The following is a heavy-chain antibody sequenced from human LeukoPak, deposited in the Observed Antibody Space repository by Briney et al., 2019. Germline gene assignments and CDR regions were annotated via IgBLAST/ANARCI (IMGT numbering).Heavy chain of an antibody. D-gene: IGHD6-25*01. CDR3: ARSLTAAAGDY. Sequence: GESLKISFKGSGYRLTSYWIGWVRQIPGKGLEWMAIIYPADSDIRYSPSFQGQVTISADKSISTAYLQWSSLKASDTAMYYCARSLTAAAGDYWGQGTLVTVSS. CDR2: IYPADSDI. CDR1: GYRLTSYW. V-gene: IGHV5-51*01. J-gene: IGHJ4*02.